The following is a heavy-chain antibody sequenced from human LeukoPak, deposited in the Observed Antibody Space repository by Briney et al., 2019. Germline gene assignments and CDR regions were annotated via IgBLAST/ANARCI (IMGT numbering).Heavy chain of an antibody. CDR2: ISWDGGST. V-gene: IGHV3-43D*03. Sequence: PGGSLRPSCAASGFTFDDYAMHWVRQAPGKGLEWVSLISWDGGSTYYADSVKGRFTISRDNSKNSLYLQMNSLRAEDTALYYCAKDHCSSTSCYYYYYYMDVWGKGTTVTVSS. J-gene: IGHJ6*03. CDR3: AKDHCSSTSCYYYYYYMDV. CDR1: GFTFDDYA. D-gene: IGHD2-2*01.